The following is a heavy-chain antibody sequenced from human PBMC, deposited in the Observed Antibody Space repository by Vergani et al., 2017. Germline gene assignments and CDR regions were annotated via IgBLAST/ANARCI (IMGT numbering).Heavy chain of an antibody. CDR3: ARSNRDDILTGYYNVWFDP. J-gene: IGHJ5*02. CDR1: GGFISSYY. D-gene: IGHD3-9*01. V-gene: IGHV4-59*01. Sequence: QVQLQESGPGLVKPSETLSLTCTVSGGFISSYYWSWIRQPPGKGLEWIGYIYYSGSTNYNPSLKSRVTISVDTSKNQFSLKLSSVTAADTAVYYCARSNRDDILTGYYNVWFDPWGQGTLVTVSS. CDR2: IYYSGST.